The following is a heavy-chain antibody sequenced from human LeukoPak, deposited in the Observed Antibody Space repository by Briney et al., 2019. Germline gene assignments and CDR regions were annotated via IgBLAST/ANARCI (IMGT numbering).Heavy chain of an antibody. CDR2: INHSGST. CDR3: ARARGYSSGWYGDY. J-gene: IGHJ4*02. V-gene: IGHV4-34*01. CDR1: GGSFSGYY. D-gene: IGHD6-19*01. Sequence: PSETLSLTCAVYGGSFSGYYWSWIRQPPGKGLEWLGEINHSGSTNYNPSRKSRVTISVDTSKNQYSLKLSSVTAADTAVYYCARARGYSSGWYGDYWGQGTLVTVSS.